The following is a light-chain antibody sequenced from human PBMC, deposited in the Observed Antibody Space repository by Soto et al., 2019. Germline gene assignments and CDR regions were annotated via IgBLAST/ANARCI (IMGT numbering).Light chain of an antibody. J-gene: IGLJ2*01. CDR1: SSDVGGYNY. CDR2: DVT. Sequence: QSALTQPASVSGSPGQSITISCTGTSSDVGGYNYVSWYQQHPGKAPKLMIYDVTNRPSGFANRFSGSKSSNTASLGISGLQAEEEAEYYCSSSASGAAIFGGGTKLTVL. CDR3: SSSASGAAI. V-gene: IGLV2-14*01.